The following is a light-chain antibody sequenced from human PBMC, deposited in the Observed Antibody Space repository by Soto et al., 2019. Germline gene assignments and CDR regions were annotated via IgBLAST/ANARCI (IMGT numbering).Light chain of an antibody. Sequence: QSVLTQPASVSGSPGQSITISCTGTGSDVGGYNYVSWYQQHPGEAPKLIIYEVSFRPSGISTRFSASKSGNTASLTISGLQAEDEADYYCSSYTSSSTLGVIFGGGTKVTVL. CDR1: GSDVGGYNY. CDR3: SSYTSSSTLGVI. V-gene: IGLV2-14*01. CDR2: EVS. J-gene: IGLJ2*01.